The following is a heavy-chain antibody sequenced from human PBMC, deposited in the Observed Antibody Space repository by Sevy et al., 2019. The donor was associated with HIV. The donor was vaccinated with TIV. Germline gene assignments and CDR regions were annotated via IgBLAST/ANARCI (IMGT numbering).Heavy chain of an antibody. D-gene: IGHD2-2*01. Sequence: GGSLRLSCAASGFTFNSYWMSWVRQAPGKGLEWVANIKKDGSEKYYVDSVKGRFSISRDNAKNSLYLQMDSLRADDTAVYYCARDCSSANCLWGMDVWGQGTTVTVSS. CDR2: IKKDGSEK. J-gene: IGHJ6*02. CDR1: GFTFNSYW. CDR3: ARDCSSANCLWGMDV. V-gene: IGHV3-7*03.